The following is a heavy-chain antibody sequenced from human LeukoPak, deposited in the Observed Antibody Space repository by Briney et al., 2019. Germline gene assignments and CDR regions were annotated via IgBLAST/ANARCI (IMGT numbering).Heavy chain of an antibody. Sequence: GGSLRLSCAASGFTFSSYGMHWVRQAPGKGLEWVAVIWYDGSNKYYADSVKGRFTISRDNSKNTLYLQMNSLRAEDTAVYYCARDLYVWGTPSHAFDIWGQGTMVTVSS. V-gene: IGHV3-33*01. CDR3: ARDLYVWGTPSHAFDI. CDR2: IWYDGSNK. J-gene: IGHJ3*02. D-gene: IGHD3-16*01. CDR1: GFTFSSYG.